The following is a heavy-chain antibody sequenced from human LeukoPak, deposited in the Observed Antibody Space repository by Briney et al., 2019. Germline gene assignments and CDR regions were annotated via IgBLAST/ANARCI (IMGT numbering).Heavy chain of an antibody. J-gene: IGHJ3*02. CDR3: AKTQKGYCSSTGCPDAFDI. Sequence: GGSLRLSCAASGFTFSSYAMSWVRQAPGKGLEWVSAISGSGGSTYYADSVKGRFTISRDNSKNTLYPQMNSLRAEDTAVYYCAKTQKGYCSSTGCPDAFDIWGQGTMVTVSS. V-gene: IGHV3-23*01. D-gene: IGHD2-2*01. CDR2: ISGSGGST. CDR1: GFTFSSYA.